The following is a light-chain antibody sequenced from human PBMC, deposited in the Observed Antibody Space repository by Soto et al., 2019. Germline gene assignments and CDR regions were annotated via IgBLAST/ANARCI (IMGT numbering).Light chain of an antibody. V-gene: IGKV1-5*01. CDR2: DAS. Sequence: DIHMTESPSTLSASVGGTVTITCRASQSISTWLAWHQQKPGNAPKLLIYDASSLESGVQSRFSGSGSGTEFTLTIRSLQPDDFAAYYCKQYSSYSTFGQGTKVDIK. CDR1: QSISTW. J-gene: IGKJ1*01. CDR3: KQYSSYST.